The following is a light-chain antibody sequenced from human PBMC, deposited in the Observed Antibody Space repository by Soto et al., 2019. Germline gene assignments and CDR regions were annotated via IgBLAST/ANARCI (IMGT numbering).Light chain of an antibody. V-gene: IGLV2-23*02. J-gene: IGLJ1*01. CDR1: SSNVGSYKP. CDR2: EVN. CDR3: CSSGGSPTYV. Sequence: QSALTQPASVSGSPGQSITISCTGTSSNVGSYKPVSWYQQHPGKAPKLMIFEVNKRPSGVSNRCSGSKSGNTASLTISGLKVEDEADYYCCSSGGSPTYVFGTGTKVTVL.